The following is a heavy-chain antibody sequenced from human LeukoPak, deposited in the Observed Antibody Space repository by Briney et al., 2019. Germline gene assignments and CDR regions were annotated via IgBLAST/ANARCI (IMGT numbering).Heavy chain of an antibody. CDR1: GYTFTGYY. CDR3: ATAAIGELYFDY. Sequence: ASVKVSCKASGYTFTGYYMHWVRQAPGQGLEWMGWINPNSGGTNYAQKFQGRVTMTRDTSISTAYMELSRLRSEDTAVYYCATAAIGELYFDYWGQGTLVTVSS. CDR2: INPNSGGT. D-gene: IGHD3-10*01. J-gene: IGHJ4*02. V-gene: IGHV1-2*02.